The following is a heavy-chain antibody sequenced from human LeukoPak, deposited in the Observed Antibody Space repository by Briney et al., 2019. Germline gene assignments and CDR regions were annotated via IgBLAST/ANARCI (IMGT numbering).Heavy chain of an antibody. Sequence: GASVRVSCKASGYTFTGYYIHWVRRAPGQGLEWMGWIDPDTGDTHYAQNFQGRVTMTGDTSISTAYMELSGLRSDDSAVYYCAREGNHIWFGDLTDYSGQGTLVTVSS. CDR2: IDPDTGDT. V-gene: IGHV1-2*02. CDR1: GYTFTGYY. CDR3: AREGNHIWFGDLTDY. D-gene: IGHD3-10*01. J-gene: IGHJ4*02.